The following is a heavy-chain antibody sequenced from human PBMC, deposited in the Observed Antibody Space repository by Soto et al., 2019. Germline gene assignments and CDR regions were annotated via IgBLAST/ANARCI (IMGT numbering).Heavy chain of an antibody. D-gene: IGHD2-15*01. J-gene: IGHJ4*02. Sequence: QVQLQESGPGLVKPSQTLSLTCTVSGGSISSGGYYWSWIRQHPGKGLEWIGYIYYSGSTYYNPSPKRRVTITVDTSKHQFSLKLSSMTAADTAVYACARADCSGGSSSNVNEWGQGTLVTLSS. V-gene: IGHV4-31*03. CDR1: GGSISSGGYY. CDR2: IYYSGST. CDR3: ARADCSGGSSSNVNE.